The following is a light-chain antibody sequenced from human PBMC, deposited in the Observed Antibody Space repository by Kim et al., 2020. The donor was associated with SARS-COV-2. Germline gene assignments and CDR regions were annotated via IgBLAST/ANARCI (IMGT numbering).Light chain of an antibody. CDR1: QSISSW. V-gene: IGKV1-5*03. CDR2: KAS. J-gene: IGKJ4*01. CDR3: QQSNNYPLT. Sequence: SSVGDRVTITCRASQSISSWLAWYQQKPGKAPKLLIYKASSLESGVPSRFSGSGSGTEFTLTISSLQPDDFATYYCQQSNNYPLTFGGGTKVDIK.